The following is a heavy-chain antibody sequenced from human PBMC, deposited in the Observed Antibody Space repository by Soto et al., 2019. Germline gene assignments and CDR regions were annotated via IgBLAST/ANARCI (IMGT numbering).Heavy chain of an antibody. CDR2: ISSSSSYI. V-gene: IGHV3-21*01. Sequence: GGSLRLSCAASGFTFSSYSMNWVRQAPGKGLEWVSSISSSSSYIYYADSVKGRFTISRDNAKNSLYLQMNSLRAEDTAVYYCAREGSIAARQYIVDPWGQGTLVTVSS. CDR3: AREGSIAARQYIVDP. D-gene: IGHD6-6*01. CDR1: GFTFSSYS. J-gene: IGHJ5*02.